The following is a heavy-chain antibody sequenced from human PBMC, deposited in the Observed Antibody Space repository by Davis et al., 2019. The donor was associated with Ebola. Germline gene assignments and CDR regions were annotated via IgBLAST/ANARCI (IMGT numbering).Heavy chain of an antibody. Sequence: ASVKVSCKASGYTFTSYYMHWVRQVPGQGLEWMGWINPNSGGTNYAQKFQGWVTMTRDTSISTAYMELSRLRSDDTAVYYCARGGKVTGYYYGMDVWGQGTTVTVSS. V-gene: IGHV1-2*04. D-gene: IGHD2-21*02. CDR2: INPNSGGT. CDR3: ARGGKVTGYYYGMDV. CDR1: GYTFTSYY. J-gene: IGHJ6*02.